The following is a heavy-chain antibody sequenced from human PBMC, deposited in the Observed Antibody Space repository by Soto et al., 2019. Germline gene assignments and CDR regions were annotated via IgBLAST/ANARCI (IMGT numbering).Heavy chain of an antibody. J-gene: IGHJ6*02. V-gene: IGHV3-73*02. D-gene: IGHD3-3*01. CDR1: GFTFSDSS. CDR3: NSIPYDSGSAYDA. CDR2: IRSKANSYAT. Sequence: EVQLVESGGGLVQPGGSLKLSCAASGFTFSDSSMHWVRQASGKGLDWVGRIRSKANSYATVYAASVKGRFTISRDDSKNTADLQMNSLKTEDTAVYYCNSIPYDSGSAYDAWGQGTMVIVSS.